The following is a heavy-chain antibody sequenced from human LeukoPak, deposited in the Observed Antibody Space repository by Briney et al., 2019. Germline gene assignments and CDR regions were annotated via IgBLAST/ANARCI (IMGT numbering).Heavy chain of an antibody. Sequence: PGGSLRLSCAASGFSFSVYGMHWVRQAPGEGVEGVAVIWYDGTKKYYADSVKGRFTISRDNSENTLYLQMNSLRAGDTAVYYSAKDRGSTGVLVSFDYWGQGTLVTVSS. V-gene: IGHV3-33*06. J-gene: IGHJ4*02. CDR2: IWYDGTKK. CDR3: AKDRGSTGVLVSFDY. CDR1: GFSFSVYG. D-gene: IGHD2-8*02.